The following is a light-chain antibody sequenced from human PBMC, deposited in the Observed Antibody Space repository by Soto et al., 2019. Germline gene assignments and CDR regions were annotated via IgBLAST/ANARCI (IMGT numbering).Light chain of an antibody. CDR1: QGIRTD. Sequence: DIQMTQSPSSLSASIGDKVTITCRASQGIRTDLDWYRQSPGEPPKRLIYGASSLESGGPSRFRGSGSGTDFALTINSLQPEDFTTYYCLQREGYPRTFGQGTKVEIK. V-gene: IGKV1-17*01. CDR2: GAS. J-gene: IGKJ1*01. CDR3: LQREGYPRT.